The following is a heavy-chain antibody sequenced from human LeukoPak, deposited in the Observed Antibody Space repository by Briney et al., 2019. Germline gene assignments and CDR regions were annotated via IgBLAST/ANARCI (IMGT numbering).Heavy chain of an antibody. CDR1: GGSISSSSYY. V-gene: IGHV4-39*07. J-gene: IGHJ4*02. CDR3: ASLTIVGPTGEDY. Sequence: PSETLSLTCTVSGGSISSSSYYWGWIRQPPGKGLEWIGSIYYGGSTYYNPSLKSRVTISVDTSKNQFSLKLSSVTAADTAVYYCASLTIVGPTGEDYWGQGTLVTVSS. D-gene: IGHD1-26*01. CDR2: IYYGGST.